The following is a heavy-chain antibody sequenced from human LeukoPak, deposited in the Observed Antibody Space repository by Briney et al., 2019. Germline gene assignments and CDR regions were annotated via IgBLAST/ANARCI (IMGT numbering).Heavy chain of an antibody. J-gene: IGHJ4*02. V-gene: IGHV3-23*01. CDR3: AKEMYSGSYYYFDY. Sequence: GGSLRLSCAASGFTFSSYAMTWVRQAPGKGPEWVSAISGSGDNTYYANSVKGRFTISRDNSKNTLYLQMNSLRAEDTAVYYCAKEMYSGSYYYFDYWGQGTLVTVSS. CDR1: GFTFSSYA. D-gene: IGHD1-26*01. CDR2: ISGSGDNT.